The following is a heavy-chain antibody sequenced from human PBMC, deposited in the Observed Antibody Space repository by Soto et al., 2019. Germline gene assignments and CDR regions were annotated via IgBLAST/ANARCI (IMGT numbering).Heavy chain of an antibody. Sequence: QVQLQQWGAGLLKPSETLSLTCAVYGGSFSGYYWSWIRQPPGKGLEWIGEINHSGSTNYNPSLKSRVTISVDTSKNQFSLKLSSVTAADTAVYYCARAALDYDFWSGYYKGKWFDPWGQGTLVTVSS. J-gene: IGHJ5*02. CDR3: ARAALDYDFWSGYYKGKWFDP. CDR1: GGSFSGYY. D-gene: IGHD3-3*01. V-gene: IGHV4-34*01. CDR2: INHSGST.